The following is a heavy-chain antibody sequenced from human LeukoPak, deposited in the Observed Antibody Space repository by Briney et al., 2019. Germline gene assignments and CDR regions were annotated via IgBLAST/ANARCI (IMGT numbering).Heavy chain of an antibody. J-gene: IGHJ4*02. CDR1: GFSFSSYS. CDR2: ISSSSSYI. Sequence: PGGSLRLSCAASGFSFSSYSMNWVRQAPGKGLEWVSSISSSSSYIYYADSVKGRFTISRDNAKNSLYLQMNSLRAEDTAVYYCARSRRDGYITHFDYWGQGTLVTVSS. D-gene: IGHD5-24*01. V-gene: IGHV3-21*01. CDR3: ARSRRDGYITHFDY.